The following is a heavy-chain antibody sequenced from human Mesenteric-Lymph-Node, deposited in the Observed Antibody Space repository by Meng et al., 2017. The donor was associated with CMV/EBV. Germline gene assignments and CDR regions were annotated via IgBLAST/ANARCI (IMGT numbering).Heavy chain of an antibody. D-gene: IGHD2-2*01. CDR1: GYSFTSYW. Sequence: GESLKISCKGSGYSFTSYWIGWVRQMPGKGLEWMGIIYPDDSDTRYSPTFQGQLTISVDKSISTAYLQWSSLRASDTAMYYCARLGNGACSSTSCFSNIFYYYYAMDVWGQGTTVTVSS. V-gene: IGHV5-51*01. J-gene: IGHJ6*02. CDR3: ARLGNGACSSTSCFSNIFYYYYAMDV. CDR2: IYPDDSDT.